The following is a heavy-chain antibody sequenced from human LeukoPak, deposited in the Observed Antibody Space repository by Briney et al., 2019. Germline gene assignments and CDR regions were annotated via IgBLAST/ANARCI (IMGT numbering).Heavy chain of an antibody. CDR2: ISSSGTTI. CDR3: ARESYYYDSSGYYVYYFDY. J-gene: IGHJ4*02. V-gene: IGHV3-11*01. Sequence: SGGSLRLSCAASGFTFSDYYMSWIRQAPGKGLKWVSYISSSGTTIYYADSVKGRFTISRDNAKNSLYLQMNSLRAEDTAVYYCARESYYYDSSGYYVYYFDYWGQGTLVTVSS. CDR1: GFTFSDYY. D-gene: IGHD3-22*01.